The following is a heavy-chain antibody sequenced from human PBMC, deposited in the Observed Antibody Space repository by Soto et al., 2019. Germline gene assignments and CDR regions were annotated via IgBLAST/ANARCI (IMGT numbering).Heavy chain of an antibody. CDR3: AKDRPHYYDSSGYRDYFDY. CDR1: GFTFSSYA. J-gene: IGHJ4*02. CDR2: ISGSGGST. Sequence: LRLSCAASGFTFSSYAMSWVRQAPGKGLEWVSAISGSGGSTYYADSVKGRFTISRDNSKNTLYLQMNSLRAEDTAVYYCAKDRPHYYDSSGYRDYFDYWGQGTLVTVSS. D-gene: IGHD3-22*01. V-gene: IGHV3-23*01.